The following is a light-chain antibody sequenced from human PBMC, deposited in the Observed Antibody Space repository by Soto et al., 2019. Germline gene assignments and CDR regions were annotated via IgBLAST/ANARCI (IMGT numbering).Light chain of an antibody. CDR3: XSYAGIYTLV. Sequence: QSALTQPRSVSGSPGQSVTIACTGTSSDVGGYHYVSWYQHHPGKAPKLMIFNVNERPSGVPARFSGSKSGNTASLTISGXXXXXXXXXXCXSYAGIYTLVFGGGTKLTVL. J-gene: IGLJ2*01. V-gene: IGLV2-11*01. CDR1: SSDVGGYHY. CDR2: NVN.